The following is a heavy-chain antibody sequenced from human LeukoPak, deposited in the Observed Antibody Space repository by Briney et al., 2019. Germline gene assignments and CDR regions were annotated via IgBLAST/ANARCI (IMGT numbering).Heavy chain of an antibody. CDR3: ARIRYYYDSSGYYFDY. J-gene: IGHJ4*02. V-gene: IGHV2-70*11. Sequence: SGPALVKPTHTLTLTCTFSGFSLSTSGMCVSWIRQPPGKALEWLTRIDWDDDKYYSTSLKIRLTISKDTSKNQVVLTMTNMDPVDTATYYCARIRYYYDSSGYYFDYWGQGTLVTVSS. CDR1: GFSLSTSGMC. D-gene: IGHD3-22*01. CDR2: IDWDDDK.